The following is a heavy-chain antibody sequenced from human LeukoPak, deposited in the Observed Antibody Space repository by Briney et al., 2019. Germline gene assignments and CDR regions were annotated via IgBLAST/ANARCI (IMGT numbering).Heavy chain of an antibody. CDR1: GFTFSSYA. Sequence: GGSLRLSCAASGFTFSSYAMHWVRQAPGKGLEYVSALSSNGGSTYYANSVKGRFTISRDNSKNTLYLQMGSLRAEDMAVYYCARGAPNYYDSSGYYCPDYWGQGTLVTVSS. J-gene: IGHJ4*02. CDR2: LSSNGGST. CDR3: ARGAPNYYDSSGYYCPDY. V-gene: IGHV3-64*01. D-gene: IGHD3-22*01.